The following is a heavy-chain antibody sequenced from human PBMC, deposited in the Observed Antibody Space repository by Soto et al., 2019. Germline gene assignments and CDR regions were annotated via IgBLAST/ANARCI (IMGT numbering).Heavy chain of an antibody. J-gene: IGHJ5*02. V-gene: IGHV3-7*01. CDR3: GGDWTYCRGGSCPDPGWFAP. CDR2: IKQDGSEK. Sequence: EVQLVESGGGLVQPGGSLRLSCAASGFTFSSYWMSWVRQAPGKGLEWVANIKQDGSEKYYVDSVKGRFTISRDNAKNSLYRQINSLRAGDPPVYYWGGDWTYCRGGSCPDPGWFAPWGKGTLVTVPS. CDR1: GFTFSSYW. D-gene: IGHD2-15*01.